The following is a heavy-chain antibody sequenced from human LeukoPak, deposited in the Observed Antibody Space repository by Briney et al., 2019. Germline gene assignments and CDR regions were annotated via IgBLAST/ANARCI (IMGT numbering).Heavy chain of an antibody. CDR2: MSRSGDII. J-gene: IGHJ4*02. V-gene: IGHV3-48*01. CDR3: ASGRYSGYD. Sequence: GGSLRLSCAASGFTYMNWVRQVPGKGLESVSYMSRSGDIIYYADSVKGRFTISRDNAKNSLYLQMNSLRAEDTAVYYCASGRYSGYDWGQGTLVTVSS. CDR1: GFTY. D-gene: IGHD5-12*01.